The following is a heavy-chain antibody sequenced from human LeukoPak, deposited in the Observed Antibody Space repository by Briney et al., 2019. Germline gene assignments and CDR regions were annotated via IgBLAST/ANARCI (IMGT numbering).Heavy chain of an antibody. D-gene: IGHD3-3*01. J-gene: IGHJ4*02. CDR1: GLTFSSYE. Sequence: GGSLRLSCEASGLTFSSYEMNWVRQAPGRGLEWVSHINTGGSTIYYADSVKGRFTISRDNAKNSLYLQMNGLRAEDTAVYYCASGRFLSFDYWGQGALVTVSS. CDR2: INTGGSTI. V-gene: IGHV3-48*03. CDR3: ASGRFLSFDY.